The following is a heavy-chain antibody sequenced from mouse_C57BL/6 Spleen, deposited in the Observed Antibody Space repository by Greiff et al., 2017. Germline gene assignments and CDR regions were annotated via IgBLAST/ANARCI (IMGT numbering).Heavy chain of an antibody. V-gene: IGHV1-82*01. J-gene: IGHJ4*01. Sequence: LQESGPELVKPGASVKISCKASGYAFSSSWMNWVKQRPGKGLEWIGRIYPGDGDTNYNGKFKGKATLTADKSSSTAYMQLSSLTSEDSAVYFCARYYYGSSSYYAMDYWGQGTSVTVSS. D-gene: IGHD1-1*01. CDR3: ARYYYGSSSYYAMDY. CDR2: IYPGDGDT. CDR1: GYAFSSSW.